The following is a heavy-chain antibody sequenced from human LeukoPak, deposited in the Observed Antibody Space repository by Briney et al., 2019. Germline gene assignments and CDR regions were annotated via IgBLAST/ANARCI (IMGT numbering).Heavy chain of an antibody. D-gene: IGHD6-19*01. CDR1: GSSISTYY. J-gene: IGHJ4*02. CDR2: IFDAGST. Sequence: SETLSLTCTVSGSSISTYYWSWIRQPPGKGLEWIGYIFDAGSTNYNPSLQSRISISVDTSKSQFSLNLTSVTAADTAVYYCARGYGNRRWLVGFWGQGTLVTVSS. V-gene: IGHV4-59*01. CDR3: ARGYGNRRWLVGF.